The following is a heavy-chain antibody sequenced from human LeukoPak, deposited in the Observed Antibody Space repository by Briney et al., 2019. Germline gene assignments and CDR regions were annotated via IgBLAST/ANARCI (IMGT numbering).Heavy chain of an antibody. J-gene: IGHJ4*02. CDR1: GFTFSGYS. D-gene: IGHD2-2*01. V-gene: IGHV3-21*01. Sequence: GGSLRLSCAASGFTFSGYSMNWVRQAPGKGLEWVSSISSSSSYIYYADSVKGRFTISRDNAKNSLYLQMNSLRAEDTAVYYCARGYQLLSRVSDYWGQGTLVTVSS. CDR2: ISSSSSYI. CDR3: ARGYQLLSRVSDY.